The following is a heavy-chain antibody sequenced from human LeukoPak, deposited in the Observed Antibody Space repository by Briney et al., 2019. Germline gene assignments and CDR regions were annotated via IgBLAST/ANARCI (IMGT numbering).Heavy chain of an antibody. J-gene: IGHJ3*02. CDR1: GGTFSSYA. CDR2: IIPIFGTA. D-gene: IGHD2-2*01. Sequence: GASVKVSCKASGGTFSSYAISWVRQAPGQGLEWMGGIIPIFGTANYAQKFQGRVTITADGSTSTAYMELSSLRSEDTAVYYCASTGSFIVVVPATYAFDIWGQGTMVTVSS. V-gene: IGHV1-69*13. CDR3: ASTGSFIVVVPATYAFDI.